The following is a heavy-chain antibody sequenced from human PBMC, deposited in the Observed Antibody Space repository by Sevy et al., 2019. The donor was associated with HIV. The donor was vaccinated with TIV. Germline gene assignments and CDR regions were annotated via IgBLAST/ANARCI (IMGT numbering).Heavy chain of an antibody. Sequence: ASVKVSCKASGYTFTDYFMHWVRQAPGQGLEWMAWINPNSGDTKYAQKFQGRVTVTRDTSIRTAYMELSRLRVDDMAVYYCASPGGYRYGSLLDNWGQGTLVTVSS. D-gene: IGHD5-18*01. CDR1: GYTFTDYF. CDR3: ASPGGYRYGSLLDN. CDR2: INPNSGDT. V-gene: IGHV1-2*02. J-gene: IGHJ4*02.